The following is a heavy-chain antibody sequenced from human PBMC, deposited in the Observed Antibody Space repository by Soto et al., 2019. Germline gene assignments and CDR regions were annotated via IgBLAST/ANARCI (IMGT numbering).Heavy chain of an antibody. CDR2: ISAYNGNT. CDR1: GYTFTIYG. CDR3: ARESSSSCHDY. V-gene: IGHV1-18*01. Sequence: GASVKNSCTASGYTFTIYGISWVRQAPGQGHEWMGWISAYNGNTNYAQKLQGRVTMTTDTSTSTAYMELRSLRSDDTAVYYCARESSSSCHDYWGQGTLVTVYS. D-gene: IGHD6-13*01. J-gene: IGHJ4*02.